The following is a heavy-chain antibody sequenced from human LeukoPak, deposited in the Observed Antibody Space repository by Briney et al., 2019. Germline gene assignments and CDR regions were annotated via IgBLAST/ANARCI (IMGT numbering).Heavy chain of an antibody. V-gene: IGHV4-4*02. Sequence: SETLSLTCAVSGVSISSSNWWSWVRQSPGKGLEWIGEIYHSGTTNYNPSLKSRVTISGDKSKNQFSLKLSSVTAADTAVYYCAVKGAVSGSFDYWGQGTLVTVSP. CDR1: GVSISSSNW. CDR3: AVKGAVSGSFDY. D-gene: IGHD5-12*01. CDR2: IYHSGTT. J-gene: IGHJ4*02.